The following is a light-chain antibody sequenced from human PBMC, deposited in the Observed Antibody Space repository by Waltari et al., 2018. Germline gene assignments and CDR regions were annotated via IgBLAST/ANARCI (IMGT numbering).Light chain of an antibody. V-gene: IGKV3-11*01. CDR3: QQRSNWPPIT. CDR1: QSVGTH. J-gene: IGKJ5*01. CDR2: DAS. Sequence: DILLTQSPATPSSSPGERATLPCRASQSVGTHLSWYQQTPGQAHRLLIYDASNRATGIPARFSGSGSGTDFTLTISSLEPEDFAVYYCQQRSNWPPITFGQGTRLELK.